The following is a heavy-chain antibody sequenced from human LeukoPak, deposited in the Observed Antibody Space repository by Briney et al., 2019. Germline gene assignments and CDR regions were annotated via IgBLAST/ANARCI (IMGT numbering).Heavy chain of an antibody. J-gene: IGHJ4*02. CDR3: ARPTSGVLLEY. CDR1: GFTFSSYW. D-gene: IGHD7-27*01. CDR2: MNSDGTTT. V-gene: IGHV3-74*01. Sequence: PTGGSLRLSCAASGFTFSSYWTHWVRQAPGKGLVWVSRMNSDGTTTNYADSVKGRFTISRDNAKNTLYLQMNSLRAEDTAVYYCARPTSGVLLEYWGQGTLATVSS.